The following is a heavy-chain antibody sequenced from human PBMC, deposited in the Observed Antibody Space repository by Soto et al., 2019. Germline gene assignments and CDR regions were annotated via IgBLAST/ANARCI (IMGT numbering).Heavy chain of an antibody. CDR1: GFSLNTGGLG. J-gene: IGHJ6*02. CDR3: VHSLCGGDCLRSYSSHYYYGIDV. D-gene: IGHD2-21*02. CDR2: IYWYGDK. V-gene: IGHV2-5*01. Sequence: HITLKESGPTLVKPTQTLTLTCTFSGFSLNTGGLGVGWILQPPGNARECLALIYWYGDKRYSPSLQSRLSITKETYNNQVVLTLTKLDAVDTATDYCVHSLCGGDCLRSYSSHYYYGIDVWGQVNKVTISS.